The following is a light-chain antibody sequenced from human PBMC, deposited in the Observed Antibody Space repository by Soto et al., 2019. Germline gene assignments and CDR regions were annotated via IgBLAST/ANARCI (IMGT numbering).Light chain of an antibody. Sequence: ALTQPASVSGSPGQSISISCTGSSSDVGGYNYVSWYQQHPGKAPKLIIYEVSNRPSGVSNRFSGSKSGNTASLTISGLQAEDEADYYCSSYTTNSTPYVFGTGTKVTVL. CDR2: EVS. V-gene: IGLV2-14*01. CDR1: SSDVGGYNY. J-gene: IGLJ1*01. CDR3: SSYTTNSTPYV.